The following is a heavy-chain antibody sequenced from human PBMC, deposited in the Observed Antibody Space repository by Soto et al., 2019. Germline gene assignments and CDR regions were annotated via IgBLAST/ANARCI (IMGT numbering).Heavy chain of an antibody. CDR3: ARGRNWFDP. CDR1: GGSLSRIGYY. J-gene: IGHJ5*02. Sequence: PSETLFLTCTVSGGSLSRIGYYWSWIRQHPAKGLEWVGYISNSGSTYYNPSLKSRVAMSIDTSKNQFSLKLSSVTAADTAVYYCARGRNWFDPWGQGTLVTVSS. CDR2: ISNSGST. V-gene: IGHV4-31*03.